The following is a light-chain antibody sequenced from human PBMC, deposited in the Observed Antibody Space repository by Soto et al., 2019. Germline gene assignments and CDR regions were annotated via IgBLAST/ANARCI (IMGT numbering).Light chain of an antibody. CDR1: SSDVGAYNR. CDR2: EVV. V-gene: IGLV2-14*01. J-gene: IGLJ3*02. CDR3: ASYTRADSWV. Sequence: QSVLAQPASVSGSPGQSISITCTGSSSDVGAYNRVSWYQHHPGKAPKPILYEVVNRPSGVSNRFSGSKSANTASLTISGLQAEDEAYYYCASYTRADSWVFGGGTKVTVL.